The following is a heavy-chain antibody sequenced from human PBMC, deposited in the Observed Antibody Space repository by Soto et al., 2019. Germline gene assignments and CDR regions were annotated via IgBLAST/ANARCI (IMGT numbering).Heavy chain of an antibody. CDR3: AKDRPQGYYYGLDV. Sequence: QVQLVESGGGVVQPGRSLRLSCAASGFTFSSYGMHWVRQAPGKGLEWVAVISNDGINKYYGDSVKGRFTISRDNSKSTLYLQMNSLRAEDTAVYSCAKDRPQGYYYGLDVWGQGTTVTVSS. V-gene: IGHV3-30*18. CDR2: ISNDGINK. J-gene: IGHJ6*02. CDR1: GFTFSSYG.